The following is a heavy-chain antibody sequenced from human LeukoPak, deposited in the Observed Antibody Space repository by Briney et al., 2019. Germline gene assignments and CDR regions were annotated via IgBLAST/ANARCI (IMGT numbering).Heavy chain of an antibody. Sequence: SETLSLTCTVSGGSISGHYWSWIRQPPGKGLEWIGYIYYSGSTNYNPSLKSRVTISVDTSKNQFSLKLSSVTAADTAVYYCAQIPYYDFWSGEGTWGQGTLVTVSS. CDR2: IYYSGST. CDR3: AQIPYYDFWSGEGT. V-gene: IGHV4-59*11. CDR1: GGSISGHY. J-gene: IGHJ5*02. D-gene: IGHD3-3*01.